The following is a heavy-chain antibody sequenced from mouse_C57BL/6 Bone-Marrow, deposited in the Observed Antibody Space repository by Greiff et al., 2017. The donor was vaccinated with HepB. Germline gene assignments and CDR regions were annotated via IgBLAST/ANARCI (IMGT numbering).Heavy chain of an antibody. D-gene: IGHD2-4*01. CDR1: GFSLTSYG. J-gene: IGHJ3*01. Sequence: QVQLQQSGPGLVQPSQSLSITCTVSGFSLTSYGVHWVRQSPGKGLEWLGVIWSGGSTDYNAAFISRLSISKDNSKSQVFFKMYSLQADDTAIYYCASLYYDYDPWFAYWGQGTLVTVSA. V-gene: IGHV2-2*01. CDR3: ASLYYDYDPWFAY. CDR2: IWSGGST.